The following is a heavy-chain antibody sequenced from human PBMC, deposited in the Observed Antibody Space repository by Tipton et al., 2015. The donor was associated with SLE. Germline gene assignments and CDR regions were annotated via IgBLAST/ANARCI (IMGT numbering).Heavy chain of an antibody. Sequence: TLSLTCAVSGDSISNYQYSWSWIRQPLGKGLEWIGNIYHSGSTYYNPSLKSRVTISVDTSKNQLSLKLSSVTAADTAVYYCARSADPVVYAKGFDPWGQGTLVTVSS. J-gene: IGHJ5*02. CDR1: GDSISNYQYS. CDR3: ARSADPVVYAKGFDP. CDR2: IYHSGST. D-gene: IGHD2-8*02. V-gene: IGHV4-30-2*02.